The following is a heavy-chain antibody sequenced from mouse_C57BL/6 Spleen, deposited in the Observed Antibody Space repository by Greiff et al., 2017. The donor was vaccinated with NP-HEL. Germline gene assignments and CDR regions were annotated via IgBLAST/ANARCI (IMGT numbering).Heavy chain of an antibody. V-gene: IGHV1-42*01. Sequence: VQLQQSGPELVKPGASVKISCKASGYSFTGYYMNWVKQSPEKSLEWIGEINPSTGGTTYNQKFKAKATLTVDKSSSTAYMQLKRLTSEDSAVYYCARSSYSAFDFDVWGTGTTVTVSS. CDR2: INPSTGGT. CDR1: GYSFTGYY. CDR3: ARSSYSAFDFDV. D-gene: IGHD6-1*01. J-gene: IGHJ1*03.